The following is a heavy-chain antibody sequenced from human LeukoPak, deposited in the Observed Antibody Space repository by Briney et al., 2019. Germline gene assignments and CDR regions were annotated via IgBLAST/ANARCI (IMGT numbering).Heavy chain of an antibody. V-gene: IGHV3-7*01. CDR3: ALRGYSSSWTALDY. Sequence: GGSLRLSCAASGFTFSSYWMSWVRQAPGKGLEWVANIKQDGSEKYYVDSVKGRFTISRDNAKNSLYLQMNSLRIEDTAVCYCALRGYSSSWTALDYWGQGTLVTVSS. J-gene: IGHJ4*02. D-gene: IGHD6-13*01. CDR1: GFTFSSYW. CDR2: IKQDGSEK.